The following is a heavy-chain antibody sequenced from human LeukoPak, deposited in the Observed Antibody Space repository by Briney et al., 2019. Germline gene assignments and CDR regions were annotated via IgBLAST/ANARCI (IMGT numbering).Heavy chain of an antibody. CDR3: ARDPHTAMAYYYYMDV. V-gene: IGHV1-2*02. Sequence: ASVKVSCKVSGYTLTELSMHWVRQAPGQGLEWMGWINPNSGDTNFAQKFQGRVTMTRDTSISTAYMELSRLRSDDTAVYYCARDPHTAMAYYYYMDVWGKGTTVTVSS. CDR1: GYTLTELS. D-gene: IGHD5-18*01. J-gene: IGHJ6*03. CDR2: INPNSGDT.